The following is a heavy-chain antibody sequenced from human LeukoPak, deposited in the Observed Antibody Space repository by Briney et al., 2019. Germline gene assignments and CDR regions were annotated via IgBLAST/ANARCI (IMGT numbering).Heavy chain of an antibody. V-gene: IGHV4-30-4*08. CDR1: GGSISSGDYY. J-gene: IGHJ5*02. D-gene: IGHD6-13*01. CDR3: ARVIYSSSWYGYWFDP. CDR2: IYYSGST. Sequence: PSETLSLTCTVSGGSISSGDYYWSWIRQPPGKGLEWIGYIYYSGSTYYNPSLKSRVTISVDTSKNQFSLKLSSVTAADTAVYYCARVIYSSSWYGYWFDPWCQGTLVTVSS.